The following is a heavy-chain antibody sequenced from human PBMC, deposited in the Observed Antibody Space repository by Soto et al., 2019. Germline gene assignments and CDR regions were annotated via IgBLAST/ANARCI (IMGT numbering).Heavy chain of an antibody. V-gene: IGHV1-46*01. CDR1: GYTFTSYY. Sequence: AASVKVSCKASGYTFTSYYMHWVRQAPGQGLEWMGIINPSGGSTNYAQKFQGRVTITGDTSTSTVYMELSSLRSEDTAVYYCARDLIVVDKDDYWGQGTLVTVSS. CDR2: INPSGGST. J-gene: IGHJ4*01. CDR3: ARDLIVVDKDDY. D-gene: IGHD3-22*01.